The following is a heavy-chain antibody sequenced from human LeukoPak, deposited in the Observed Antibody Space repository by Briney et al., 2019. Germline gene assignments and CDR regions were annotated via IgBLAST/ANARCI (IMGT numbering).Heavy chain of an antibody. J-gene: IGHJ4*02. CDR2: TYHSGST. V-gene: IGHV4-30-2*01. CDR1: GGSISSGGYS. CDR3: ARAPPPAGYYFDY. Sequence: PSETLSLTCAVSGGSISSGGYSWSWIRQPPGKGLEWIGYTYHSGSTYYDPSLKSRVTISVDSSKNQFSLKLSSVTAADTAVYYRARAPPPAGYYFDYWGQGTLVTVSS.